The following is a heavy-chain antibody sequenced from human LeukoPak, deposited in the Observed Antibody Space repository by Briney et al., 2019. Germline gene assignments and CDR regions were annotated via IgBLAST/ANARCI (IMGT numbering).Heavy chain of an antibody. Sequence: GGSLRLSCAASGFTFSSYGMTWVRQAPGKGLEWVSYISSSSSTIYYADSVKGRFTISRDNAKNSLYLQLNSLRAEDTAVYYCARGGSYSCLDYWGQGTLVTVSS. CDR1: GFTFSSYG. D-gene: IGHD3-10*01. CDR3: ARGGSYSCLDY. J-gene: IGHJ4*02. CDR2: ISSSSSTI. V-gene: IGHV3-48*01.